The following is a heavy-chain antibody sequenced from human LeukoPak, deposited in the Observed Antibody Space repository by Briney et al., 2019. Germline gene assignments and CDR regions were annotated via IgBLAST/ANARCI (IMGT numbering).Heavy chain of an antibody. CDR1: GGSISSYS. V-gene: IGHV4-59*08. J-gene: IGHJ4*02. Sequence: PSEPLSLTCTVTGGSISSYSWSWIRQPPGKGLEWIGYIYYSGSTNYNPSLKSRVTISVDTSKNQFSLKLSSVTAADTAVYYCARHPEVATSKIDYWGQGTLVTVSS. D-gene: IGHD5-24*01. CDR3: ARHPEVATSKIDY. CDR2: IYYSGST.